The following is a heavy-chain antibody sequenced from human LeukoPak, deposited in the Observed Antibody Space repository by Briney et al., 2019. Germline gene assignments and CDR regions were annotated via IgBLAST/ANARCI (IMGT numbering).Heavy chain of an antibody. CDR3: ARWGDGKLFDY. J-gene: IGHJ4*02. CDR1: GFTFSNHG. Sequence: PGRSLRLSCAASGFTFSNHGMHWVRQAPGKGLEWVAVIWYDGSNQYYADSVKGRFTISRDNSKNMVYLQMNSLGAEDRAKYYCARWGDGKLFDYWGQGTLVTVSS. D-gene: IGHD2-21*02. CDR2: IWYDGSNQ. V-gene: IGHV3-33*01.